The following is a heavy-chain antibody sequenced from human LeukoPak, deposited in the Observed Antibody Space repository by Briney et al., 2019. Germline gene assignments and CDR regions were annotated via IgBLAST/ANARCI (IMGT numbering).Heavy chain of an antibody. D-gene: IGHD2-8*02. Sequence: PGRSLRLSCVASGFTFSNHWMNWVRQAPGKGLECVANIDQDGSEKNYVDSVKGRFTISRDNAKNSLYLQMNSLRVEDTAVYYCVRGTGYWGQGTLVTVSS. CDR3: VRGTGY. V-gene: IGHV3-7*04. CDR1: GFTFSNHW. CDR2: IDQDGSEK. J-gene: IGHJ4*02.